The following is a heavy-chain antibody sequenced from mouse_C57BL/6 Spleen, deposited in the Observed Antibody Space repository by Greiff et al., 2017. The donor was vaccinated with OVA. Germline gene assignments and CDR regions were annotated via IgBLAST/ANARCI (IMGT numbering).Heavy chain of an antibody. J-gene: IGHJ4*01. CDR2: IYPGSGST. V-gene: IGHV1-55*01. CDR1: GYTFTSYW. Sequence: QVQLKQSGAELVKPGASVKMSCKASGYTFTSYWITWVKQRPGQGLEWIGDIYPGSGSTNYNEKFKSKATLTVDTSSSTAYMQLSSLTSEDSAVYYCARDYDYDEGAMDYWGQGTSVTVSS. D-gene: IGHD2-4*01. CDR3: ARDYDYDEGAMDY.